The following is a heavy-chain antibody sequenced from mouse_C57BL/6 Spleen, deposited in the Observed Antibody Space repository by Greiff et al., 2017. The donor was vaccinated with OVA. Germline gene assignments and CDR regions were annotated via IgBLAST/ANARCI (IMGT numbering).Heavy chain of an antibody. CDR2: IGPEDGEN. D-gene: IGHD2-2*01. J-gene: IGHJ3*01. CDR1: GFNIKDYD. Sequence: EVQVVESGAELVRPGASVTLSCTASGFNIKDYDMHWVKQRPEQGLEWIGRIGPEDGENEYAPKLQGKATRTADTASNTAYLQLSSLTSVYSAAYYCTTLYGFPFACWGQGTLVTVSA. CDR3: TTLYGFPFAC. V-gene: IGHV14-1*01.